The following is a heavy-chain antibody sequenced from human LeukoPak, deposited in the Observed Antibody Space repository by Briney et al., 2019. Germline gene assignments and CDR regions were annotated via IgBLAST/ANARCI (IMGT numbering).Heavy chain of an antibody. CDR3: ARDSRYDYYYGMDV. V-gene: IGHV3-53*01. D-gene: IGHD2-2*01. CDR1: GFTVSSNY. J-gene: IGHJ6*02. Sequence: GGSLRLSCAASGFTVSSNYMSWVRQAPGKGLEWVSVIYGGGSTYYADSVKGRFTISRDNSKNTLYLQMNSLRAEDTAVYYCARDSRYDYYYGMDVWGQGTTVTVSS. CDR2: IYGGGST.